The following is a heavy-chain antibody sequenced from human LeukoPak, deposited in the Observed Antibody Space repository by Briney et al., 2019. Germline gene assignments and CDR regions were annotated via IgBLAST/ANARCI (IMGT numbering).Heavy chain of an antibody. CDR3: ARGRAKIVGATDFDY. Sequence: SETLSLTCAVYGGSLSGYYWSWIRQPPGKGLEWIGEINHSGSTNYNPSLKSRVTISVDTSKNQFSLKLSSVTAADTAVYYCARGRAKIVGATDFDYWGQGTLVTVSS. D-gene: IGHD1-26*01. CDR1: GGSLSGYY. J-gene: IGHJ4*02. V-gene: IGHV4-34*01. CDR2: INHSGST.